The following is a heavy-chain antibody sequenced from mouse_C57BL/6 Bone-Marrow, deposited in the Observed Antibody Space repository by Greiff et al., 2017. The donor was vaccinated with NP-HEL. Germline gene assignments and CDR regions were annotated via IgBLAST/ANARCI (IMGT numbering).Heavy chain of an antibody. D-gene: IGHD2-1*01. J-gene: IGHJ2*01. CDR2: INPSSGYT. CDR1: GYTFTSYT. V-gene: IGHV1-4*01. Sequence: VQLQQSGAELARPGASVKMSCKASGYTFTSYTMHWVKQRPGQGLEWIGYINPSSGYTKYNQKFKDKATLTADKSSSTAYMQQSSLTSEDSAVYYWASYGNYVGFDYWGQGTTLPGSS. CDR3: ASYGNYVGFDY.